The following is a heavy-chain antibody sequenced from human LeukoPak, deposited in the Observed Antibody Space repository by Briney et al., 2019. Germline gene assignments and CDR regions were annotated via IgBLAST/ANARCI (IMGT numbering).Heavy chain of an antibody. V-gene: IGHV3-33*01. CDR3: AIGSYYYDSSGSSFEY. CDR1: GFTFSSYG. CDR2: IGYDGSNK. D-gene: IGHD3-22*01. J-gene: IGHJ4*01. Sequence: PGGSLRLSCAASGFTFSSYGMHWVRQAPGKGLEWVAVIGYDGSNKYYADSVKGRFTISRDNSKNTLYVQMNSLRAEDTAVYYCAIGSYYYDSSGSSFEYWGQEPWSPSPQ.